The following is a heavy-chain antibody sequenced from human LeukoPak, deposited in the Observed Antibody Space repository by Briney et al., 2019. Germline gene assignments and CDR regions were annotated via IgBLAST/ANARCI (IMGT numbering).Heavy chain of an antibody. CDR2: INPNSGGT. V-gene: IGHV1-2*02. D-gene: IGHD2-15*01. CDR3: ARGQVGEFDY. CDR1: GYTFTSYG. J-gene: IGHJ4*02. Sequence: ASVKVSCKASGYTFTSYGISWVRQAPGQGLEWMGWINPNSGGTNYAQKFQGRVTMTRDTSISTAYMELSRLRSDDTAVYYCARGQVGEFDYWGQGTLVTVSS.